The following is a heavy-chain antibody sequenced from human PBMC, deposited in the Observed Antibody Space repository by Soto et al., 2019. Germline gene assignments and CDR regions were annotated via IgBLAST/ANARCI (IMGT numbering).Heavy chain of an antibody. CDR2: ITPIFGAA. Sequence: QVQLVQSGAEVKKPGSSVKVSCKASGGTFSSYAIRWVRQAPGQGLEWMGGITPIFGAADYAQKFQGRVTITADESTSTAYMELSSLRSEDTAVYYCARDGIAARPIAWFDPWGQGTLDTVSS. V-gene: IGHV1-69*12. D-gene: IGHD6-6*01. J-gene: IGHJ5*02. CDR3: ARDGIAARPIAWFDP. CDR1: GGTFSSYA.